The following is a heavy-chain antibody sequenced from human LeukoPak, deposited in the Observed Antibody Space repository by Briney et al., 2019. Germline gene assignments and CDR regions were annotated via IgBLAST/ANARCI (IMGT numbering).Heavy chain of an antibody. CDR1: GFTFSNYW. V-gene: IGHV3-74*01. CDR2: IKSDGSST. J-gene: IGHJ6*03. Sequence: GGSLRLSCATSGFTFSNYWMHWVRQAPGKGLVWVSRIKSDGSSTNYADSVKGRFTISRDNAKNTLYLQMNSLRAEDTAVYYCARTSAIFGPHIWYYMDVWGKGTTVTVSS. D-gene: IGHD3-3*01. CDR3: ARTSAIFGPHIWYYMDV.